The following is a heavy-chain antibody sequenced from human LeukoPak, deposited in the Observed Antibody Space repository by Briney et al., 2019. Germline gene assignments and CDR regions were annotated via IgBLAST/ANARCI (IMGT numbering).Heavy chain of an antibody. J-gene: IGHJ4*02. CDR3: ASSQVGYFDY. CDR1: GFTFSSYE. CDR2: ISSSGSTI. D-gene: IGHD2-2*01. Sequence: SGGSLRLSCAASGFTFSSYEMNWVRQAPGRGLEWVSYISSSGSTIYYADSVKGRFTISRDNAKNSLYLQMNSLRAEDTAVYYCASSQVGYFDYWGQGTLVTVSS. V-gene: IGHV3-48*03.